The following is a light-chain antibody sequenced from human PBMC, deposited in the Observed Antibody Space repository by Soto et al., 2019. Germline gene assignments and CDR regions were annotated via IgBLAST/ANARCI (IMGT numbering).Light chain of an antibody. CDR1: QSISNS. Sequence: DLQMTQSPSSLSASVGDRVTITCRASQSISNSLNWYQQKPGNAPKVLIYAASNLQSGVPSRFGGSGSVTDFTRTINSLQPEDCATYYCQQSSTTPYTFGQGTKLEIK. CDR2: AAS. CDR3: QQSSTTPYT. V-gene: IGKV1-39*01. J-gene: IGKJ2*01.